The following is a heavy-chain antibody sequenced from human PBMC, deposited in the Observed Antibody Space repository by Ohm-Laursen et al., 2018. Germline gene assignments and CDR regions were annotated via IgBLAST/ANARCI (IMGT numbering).Heavy chain of an antibody. CDR2: ISGSGGST. Sequence: SLRLSCAASGFIFSSYAMSWVRQAPGKGLEWVSGISGSGGSTYYADSVKGRFTISRDNSKNTLFLQVNSLRAEDTAVYYCARAYGDYGGDYWGQGTLVTVSS. CDR1: GFIFSSYA. D-gene: IGHD4-17*01. J-gene: IGHJ4*02. V-gene: IGHV3-23*01. CDR3: ARAYGDYGGDY.